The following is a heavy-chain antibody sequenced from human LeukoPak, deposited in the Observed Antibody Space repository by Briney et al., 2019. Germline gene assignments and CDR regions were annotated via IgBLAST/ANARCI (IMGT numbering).Heavy chain of an antibody. CDR2: ISYDGSNK. D-gene: IGHD5-12*01. V-gene: IGHV3-30-3*01. Sequence: GRSLRLSCAASGFTFDNYAMHWVRQAPGKGLEWVSLISYDGSNKYYSDSVKGRFTISRDNSKNTLYLQMNSLRTEDTAVYYCARGMDDYIVATTSFEHWGQGTLVTVSS. J-gene: IGHJ4*02. CDR3: ARGMDDYIVATTSFEH. CDR1: GFTFDNYA.